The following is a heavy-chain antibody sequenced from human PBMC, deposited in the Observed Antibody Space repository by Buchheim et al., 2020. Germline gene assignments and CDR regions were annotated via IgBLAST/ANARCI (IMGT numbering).Heavy chain of an antibody. CDR2: IYYSGST. V-gene: IGHV4-59*01. CDR1: GGSISSYY. D-gene: IGHD4-23*01. Sequence: QVQLQESGPGLVKPSETLSLTCTVSGGSISSYYWSWIRQPPGKGLEWIGYIYYSGSTNYNPSLQSRVTISVDTSKNQFSLKLSSVTAADTAVYYCARVGKSTVVTGYYFDYWGQGTL. CDR3: ARVGKSTVVTGYYFDY. J-gene: IGHJ4*02.